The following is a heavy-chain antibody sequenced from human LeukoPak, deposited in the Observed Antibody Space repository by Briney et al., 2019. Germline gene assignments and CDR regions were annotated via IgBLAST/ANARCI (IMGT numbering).Heavy chain of an antibody. Sequence: GGFLRLSCAASGFTFSSYWMSWVRQAPGKGLEWVANIKQDGSEKYYVDSVKGRFTISRDNAKNSLYLQMNSLRAEDTAVYYCARAPTYYYGSGMGGWYYFDYWGQGTLVTVSS. CDR2: IKQDGSEK. CDR3: ARAPTYYYGSGMGGWYYFDY. J-gene: IGHJ4*02. D-gene: IGHD3-10*01. CDR1: GFTFSSYW. V-gene: IGHV3-7*03.